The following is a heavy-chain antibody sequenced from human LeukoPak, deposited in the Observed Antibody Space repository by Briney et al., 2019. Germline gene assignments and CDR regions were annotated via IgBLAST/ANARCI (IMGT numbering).Heavy chain of an antibody. CDR2: ISYDGSNK. V-gene: IGHV3-30*18. D-gene: IGHD4-17*01. CDR1: GFTFSSYG. CDR3: AKCRGVTTSSLRLLIDY. Sequence: GGSLRLSCAASGFTFSSYGMHWVRQAPGKGLEWVAVISYDGSNKYYADSVKGRFTISRDNSKNTLYLQMNSLRAEDTAVYYCAKCRGVTTSSLRLLIDYWGQGTLVTVSS. J-gene: IGHJ4*02.